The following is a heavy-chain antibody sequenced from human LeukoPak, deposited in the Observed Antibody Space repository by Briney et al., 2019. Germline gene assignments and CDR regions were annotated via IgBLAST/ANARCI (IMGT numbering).Heavy chain of an antibody. CDR1: GFTFETYE. CDR3: ARGEQWLVPFDY. D-gene: IGHD6-19*01. V-gene: IGHV3-48*03. Sequence: GGSLRLSCAASGFTFETYEMNWVRQAPGKGLEWISYIAGGGDTIYYADSVKGRFTISRDNAKNSLYLQMNSLRAEDTAVYYCARGEQWLVPFDYWGQGTLVTVSS. J-gene: IGHJ4*02. CDR2: IAGGGDTI.